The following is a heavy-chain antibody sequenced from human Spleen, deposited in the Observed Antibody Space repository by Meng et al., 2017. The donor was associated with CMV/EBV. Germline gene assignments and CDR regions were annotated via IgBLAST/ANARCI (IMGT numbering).Heavy chain of an antibody. CDR1: GFNLTNAW. CDR3: TTGRQCVRLDY. J-gene: IGHJ4*02. V-gene: IGHV3-15*01. Sequence: GESLKISCAASGFNLTNAWQNWVRQAPGKGLEWVGRIKRKTDGGPIDYAAPVKGRFSISRDDSKNILYLQMNSLETEDTAVYYCTTGRQCVRLDYWGQGALVTVSS. CDR2: IKRKTDGGPI. D-gene: IGHD6-19*01.